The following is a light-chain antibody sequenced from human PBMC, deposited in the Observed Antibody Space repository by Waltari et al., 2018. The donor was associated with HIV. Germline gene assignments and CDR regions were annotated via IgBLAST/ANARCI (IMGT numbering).Light chain of an antibody. CDR2: EGS. J-gene: IGLJ1*01. CDR3: CSYAGSNTFV. CDR1: NSDVGRYNL. Sequence: QSALTQPASVSGSPGQSITISCTGTNSDVGRYNLVSWYQQHPGKAPKLMIYEGSKRPSGGSNRFSGSKSGNTASLTISGLQAEDEADYYCCSYAGSNTFVFGTGTKVTVL. V-gene: IGLV2-23*03.